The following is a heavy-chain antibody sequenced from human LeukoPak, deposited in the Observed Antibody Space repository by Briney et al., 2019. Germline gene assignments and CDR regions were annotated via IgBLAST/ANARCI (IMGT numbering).Heavy chain of an antibody. J-gene: IGHJ4*02. CDR2: ISYDGSNE. CDR3: ASGVGYDY. CDR1: GFTFSSYA. V-gene: IGHV3-30-3*01. Sequence: GRSLRLSCAASGFTFSSYAMHWVRQAPGKGLEWVAVISYDGSNEYYADSVKGRFTISRDNSKNTLYLQMNSLRAEDTAVYYCASGVGYDYWGQGTLVTVSS. D-gene: IGHD3-3*01.